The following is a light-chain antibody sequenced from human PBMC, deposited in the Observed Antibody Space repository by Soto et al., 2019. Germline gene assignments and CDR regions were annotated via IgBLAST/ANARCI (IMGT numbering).Light chain of an antibody. V-gene: IGKV3-15*01. J-gene: IGKJ2*01. Sequence: EIVRTQSPATLSVSPGERATLSCRASQSISSDVAWYQQKPGQAPRLLIYGASTTATGIPARFSGSGSGTEFTLTISSLQSEDFAVYSCQQYNKWPRTFGQGTKVDIK. CDR3: QQYNKWPRT. CDR1: QSISSD. CDR2: GAS.